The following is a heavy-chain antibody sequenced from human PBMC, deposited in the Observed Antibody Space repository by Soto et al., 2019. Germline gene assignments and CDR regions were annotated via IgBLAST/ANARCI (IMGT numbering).Heavy chain of an antibody. CDR2: IYDSGST. Sequence: PSETLSLTCTVSGGSIRGSYWSWIRQSPGKGLEWIGFIYDSGSTNYNPSLKSRLTISLDTSKNQLSLKLTSVTAADTAVYYCARDYYGSGSYRSWFDPWGQGALVTVSS. CDR3: ARDYYGSGSYRSWFDP. D-gene: IGHD3-10*01. CDR1: GGSIRGSY. V-gene: IGHV4-59*01. J-gene: IGHJ5*02.